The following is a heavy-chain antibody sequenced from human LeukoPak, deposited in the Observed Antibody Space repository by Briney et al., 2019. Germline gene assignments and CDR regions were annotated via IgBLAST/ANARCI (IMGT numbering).Heavy chain of an antibody. CDR2: INPSGGST. V-gene: IGHV1-46*01. CDR3: ARGSDYYDSSGYYYFDY. CDR1: GYTFTSYY. Sequence: ASVKVSCKASGYTFTSYYMHWVRQAPGQGLEWMGIINPSGGSTSYAQKFQGRVTMTRDMSTSTVYMELSSLRSEDTAVYYCARGSDYYDSSGYYYFDYWGQGTLVTVSS. D-gene: IGHD3-22*01. J-gene: IGHJ4*02.